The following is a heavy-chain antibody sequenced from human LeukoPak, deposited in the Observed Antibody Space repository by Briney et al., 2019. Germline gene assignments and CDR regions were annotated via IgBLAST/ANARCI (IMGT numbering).Heavy chain of an antibody. D-gene: IGHD3-22*01. CDR1: GFTFSGYW. V-gene: IGHV3-7*01. CDR3: ATSDDSGGSD. CDR2: INLDGSVR. Sequence: GGSLRLSCAASGFTFSGYWMSWVRQAPGKGLEWVANINLDGSVRHYVDSARGRFTISRDNAKNSLYLQMNSLRAEDTALYYCATSDDSGGSDWGQGTLVTVSS. J-gene: IGHJ4*02.